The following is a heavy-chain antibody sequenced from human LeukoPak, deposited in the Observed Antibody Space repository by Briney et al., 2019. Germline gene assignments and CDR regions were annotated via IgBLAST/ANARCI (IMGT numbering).Heavy chain of an antibody. J-gene: IGHJ4*02. Sequence: SVKVSCKASGYTFTSYGISWVRQAPGQGLEWMGGIIPIFGTANYAQKFQGRVTITADESTSTAYMELSSLRSEDTAVYYCARDPGYSGYVGWGQGTLVTVSS. CDR2: IIPIFGTA. CDR1: GYTFTSYG. D-gene: IGHD5-12*01. CDR3: ARDPGYSGYVG. V-gene: IGHV1-69*13.